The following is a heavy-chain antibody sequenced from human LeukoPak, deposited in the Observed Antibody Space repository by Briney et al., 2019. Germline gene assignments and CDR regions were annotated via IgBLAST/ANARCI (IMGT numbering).Heavy chain of an antibody. CDR3: AREGRYFDWLLSWFDP. Sequence: GGSLRLSCAASGFTFSSYWMSWVRQAPGKGLEWVANIKQDGSEKYYVDSVRCRFTISRDNAKNSLYLQMNSLRAEDTAVYYCAREGRYFDWLLSWFDPWGQGTLVTVSS. CDR2: IKQDGSEK. D-gene: IGHD3-9*01. V-gene: IGHV3-7*03. J-gene: IGHJ5*02. CDR1: GFTFSSYW.